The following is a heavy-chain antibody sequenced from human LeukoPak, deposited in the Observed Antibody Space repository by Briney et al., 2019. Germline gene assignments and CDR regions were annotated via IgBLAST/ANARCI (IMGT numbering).Heavy chain of an antibody. J-gene: IGHJ6*03. CDR1: GFTFSSYS. V-gene: IGHV3-21*01. CDR2: ISSSSSYI. D-gene: IGHD2-2*01. Sequence: PGGFLRLSCAASGFTFSSYSMNWVRQAPGKGLEWVSSISSSSSYIYYADSVKGRFTISRDNAKNSLYLQMNSLRAEDTAVYYCARERGGYCSSTSCYYYYYMDVWGKGTTVTVSS. CDR3: ARERGGYCSSTSCYYYYYMDV.